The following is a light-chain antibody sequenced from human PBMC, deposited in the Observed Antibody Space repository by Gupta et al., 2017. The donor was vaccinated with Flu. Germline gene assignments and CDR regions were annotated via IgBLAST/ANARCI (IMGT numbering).Light chain of an antibody. J-gene: IGKJ3*01. Sequence: DIVMTQSPLSLPVTPGEPASISCRSSQSLLHSNGYNYLDWYLQKPGQSPQLLIYLGSNRASGVTDRFSGSGCDKDFALKISRGEVEDVGFYYCPQALQNPLLTFGHATKVDIK. V-gene: IGKV2-28*01. CDR2: LGS. CDR1: QSLLHSNGYNY. CDR3: PQALQNPLLT.